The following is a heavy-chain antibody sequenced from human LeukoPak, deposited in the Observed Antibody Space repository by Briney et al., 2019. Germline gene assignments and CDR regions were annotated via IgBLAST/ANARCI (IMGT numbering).Heavy chain of an antibody. CDR1: GFTFGDYA. CDR2: IRSKAYGGTT. D-gene: IGHD3-22*01. V-gene: IGHV3-49*03. J-gene: IGHJ4*02. CDR3: TSLAIHYYDSSGYYY. Sequence: GGSLRLTCTASGFTFGDYAMSWFSQAPGKGLERVGFIRSKAYGGTTEYAASVKGRFTISRDDSKSIAYLQMNSLKTEDTAVYYCTSLAIHYYDSSGYYYWGQGTLVTVSS.